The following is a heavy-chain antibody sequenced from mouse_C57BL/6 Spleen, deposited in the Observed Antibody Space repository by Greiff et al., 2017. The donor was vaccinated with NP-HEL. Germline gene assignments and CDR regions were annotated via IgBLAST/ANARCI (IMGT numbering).Heavy chain of an antibody. Sequence: EVMLVESGEGLVKPGGSLKLSCAASGFTFSSYAMSWVRQTPEKRLEWVAYISSGGDYIYYADTVKGRFTISRDNARNTLYLQMSSLKSEDTAMYYCTRGPSSYYGSSDGYFDVWGTGTTVTVSS. D-gene: IGHD1-1*01. V-gene: IGHV5-9-1*02. CDR1: GFTFSSYA. CDR2: ISSGGDYI. CDR3: TRGPSSYYGSSDGYFDV. J-gene: IGHJ1*03.